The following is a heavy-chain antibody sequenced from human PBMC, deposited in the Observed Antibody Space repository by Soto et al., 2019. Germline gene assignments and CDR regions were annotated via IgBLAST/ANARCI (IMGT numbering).Heavy chain of an antibody. CDR2: ISWNSGSI. J-gene: IGHJ5*02. Sequence: EVQLVESGGGLVQPGRSLRLSCAASGFTFDDYAMHWVRQAPGKGLEWVSGISWNSGSIGYADAMKGGLTISRDNAKNSLSLQMNSQRAEDTALYYCAKDNGRFQSSSTSCNGGWFDPWRQGTLVTVSS. CDR3: AKDNGRFQSSSTSCNGGWFDP. CDR1: GFTFDDYA. V-gene: IGHV3-9*01. D-gene: IGHD2-2*01.